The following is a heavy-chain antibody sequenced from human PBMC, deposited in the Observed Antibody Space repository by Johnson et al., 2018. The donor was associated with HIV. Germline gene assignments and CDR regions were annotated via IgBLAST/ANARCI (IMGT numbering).Heavy chain of an antibody. CDR3: ARDLAYNSRWTGAFDI. CDR1: GIIFSHYG. V-gene: IGHV3-30*03. CDR2: ISYDGSNK. J-gene: IGHJ3*02. Sequence: QVQLVESGGGVVQPGRSLRLSCAVSGIIFSHYGMHWVRQAPGKGLEWVALISYDGSNKYYADSVKGRVTISRDNPKNTVYLHMNNLRAEDTAVYYCARDLAYNSRWTGAFDIWGQGTMVTVSS. D-gene: IGHD6-13*01.